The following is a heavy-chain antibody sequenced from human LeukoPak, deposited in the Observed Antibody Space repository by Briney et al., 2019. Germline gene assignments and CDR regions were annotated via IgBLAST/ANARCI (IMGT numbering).Heavy chain of an antibody. Sequence: GGSLRLSCTASGFTLGDYAMSWFRQAPGKGLEWVGFIRSKAYGGTTEYAASVKGRFTISRDDSKSIAYLQMNSLKTEDTAVYYCTRSRFRRLELLYFDYWGQGTLVTVSS. CDR2: IRSKAYGGTT. D-gene: IGHD1-7*01. CDR1: GFTLGDYA. CDR3: TRSRFRRLELLYFDY. V-gene: IGHV3-49*03. J-gene: IGHJ4*02.